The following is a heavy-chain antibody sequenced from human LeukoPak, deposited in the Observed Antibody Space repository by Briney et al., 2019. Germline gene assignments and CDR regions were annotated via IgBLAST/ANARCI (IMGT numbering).Heavy chain of an antibody. CDR1: GCTFSSYG. J-gene: IGHJ4*02. CDR2: ISGCGGST. CDR3: ARVVDTAMDSSWDY. V-gene: IGHV3-23*01. D-gene: IGHD5-18*01. Sequence: GGSLSLSCAASGCTFSSYGMSWGRQPPGKGLEWVSAISGCGGSTYYADSVKSRFTISRDNSKNTLFLQMNSLRPVYTGVSYCARVVDTAMDSSWDYWGQGTLVTVSS.